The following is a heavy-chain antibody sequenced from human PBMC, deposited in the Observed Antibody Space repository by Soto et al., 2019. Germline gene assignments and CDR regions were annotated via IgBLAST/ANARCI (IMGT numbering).Heavy chain of an antibody. CDR2: IIPIFGTA. Sequence: GASVKVSCKASGGTFSSYAISWVRQAPGQGLEWMGGIIPIFGTANYAQKFQGRVTITADESTSTAYVELSSLRSEDTAVYYCARDPGGYSVPTYYYYGMDVWGQGTTVTVSS. CDR1: GGTFSSYA. CDR3: ARDPGGYSVPTYYYYGMDV. V-gene: IGHV1-69*13. J-gene: IGHJ6*02. D-gene: IGHD5-12*01.